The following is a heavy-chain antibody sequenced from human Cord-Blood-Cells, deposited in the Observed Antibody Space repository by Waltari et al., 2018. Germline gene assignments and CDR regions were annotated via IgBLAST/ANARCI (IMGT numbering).Heavy chain of an antibody. V-gene: IGHV3-53*01. Sequence: EVQLVESGGGLIQPGGSLRLSCAASGFTVSSNYMSWVRQAPGKGLEWVSVIYSGGSTYYADSVMGRFTISGDNSKNTLYLQMNSLRAEDTAVYYCARSFRFLEWLGWFDPWGQGTLVTVSS. J-gene: IGHJ5*02. CDR3: ARSFRFLEWLGWFDP. CDR1: GFTVSSNY. D-gene: IGHD3-3*01. CDR2: IYSGGST.